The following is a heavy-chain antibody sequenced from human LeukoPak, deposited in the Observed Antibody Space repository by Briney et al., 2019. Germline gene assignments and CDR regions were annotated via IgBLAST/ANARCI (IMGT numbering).Heavy chain of an antibody. CDR3: AREDYYDSSGYRGY. CDR1: GFTFSNAW. CDR2: IKSKTDGGTT. D-gene: IGHD3-22*01. V-gene: IGHV3-15*07. J-gene: IGHJ4*02. Sequence: PGGSLRLSCAASGFTFSNAWMNWVRQAPGKGLEWVGRIKSKTDGGTTDYAAPVKGRFTISRDDSKNTLYLQMNSLRAEDTAVYYCAREDYYDSSGYRGYWGQGTLVTVSS.